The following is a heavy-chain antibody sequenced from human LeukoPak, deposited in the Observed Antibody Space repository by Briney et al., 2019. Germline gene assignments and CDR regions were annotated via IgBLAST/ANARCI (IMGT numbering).Heavy chain of an antibody. CDR3: ARWRKYYDSSGYHAFDI. J-gene: IGHJ3*02. CDR1: GYTFTGYY. V-gene: IGHV1-2*02. CDR2: INPNSGGT. D-gene: IGHD3-22*01. Sequence: ASVKVSCKASGYTFTGYYMHWVRQAPGQGLEWMGWINPNSGGTNYAQKFQGRVTVTRDTSISTAYMELSRLRSDDAAVYYCARWRKYYDSSGYHAFDIWGQGTMVTVSS.